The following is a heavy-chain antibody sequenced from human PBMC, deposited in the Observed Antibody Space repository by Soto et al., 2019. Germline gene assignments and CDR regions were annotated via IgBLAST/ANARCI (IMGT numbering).Heavy chain of an antibody. CDR1: GASIGRGGYY. V-gene: IGHV4-31*03. Sequence: PSETLSLTFTVSGASIGRGGYYWTVIRHHPGKGLEWIAYIYTNGSTYYNPSLKSRVGISVDTSKNQFSLKLSSVTASETAVYSCARGTPVSGSFDYWGQGTLVTVSS. D-gene: IGHD6-19*01. CDR2: IYTNGST. J-gene: IGHJ4*02. CDR3: ARGTPVSGSFDY.